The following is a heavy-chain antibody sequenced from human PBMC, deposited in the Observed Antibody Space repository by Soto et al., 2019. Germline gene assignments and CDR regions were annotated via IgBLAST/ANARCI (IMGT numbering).Heavy chain of an antibody. CDR3: TRRVLGCGRDFHPGDYYYYDMDV. V-gene: IGHV3-73*01. J-gene: IGHJ6*02. CDR1: GFTFSGSA. D-gene: IGHD2-21*02. CDR2: IRSKANSYAT. Sequence: PGESLKISCAASGFTFSGSAMHWVRQASGKGLEWVGRIRSKANSYATAYAASVKGTFTISTDDSKNTAYLQMNTLNTQDTAVYYCTRRVLGCGRDFHPGDYYYYDMDVWGQGTTVTVS.